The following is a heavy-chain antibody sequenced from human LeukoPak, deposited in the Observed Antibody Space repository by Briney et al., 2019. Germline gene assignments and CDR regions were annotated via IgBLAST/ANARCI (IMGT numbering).Heavy chain of an antibody. CDR2: INHNGNVN. V-gene: IGHV3-7*03. Sequence: GGSLRLSCAAPGFTFSSHWMNWARQAPGKGLEWVASINHNGNVNYYVDSVKGRFTISRDNAKNSLYLQMSNLRAEDTAVYFCARGGGLDVWGQGATVTVSS. J-gene: IGHJ6*02. CDR3: ARGGGLDV. D-gene: IGHD5-12*01. CDR1: GFTFSSHW.